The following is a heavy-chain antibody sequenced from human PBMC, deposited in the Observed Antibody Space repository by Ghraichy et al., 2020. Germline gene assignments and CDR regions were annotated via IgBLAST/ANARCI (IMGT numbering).Heavy chain of an antibody. CDR3: ARDRYCSTTSCPTDDFYYYYMDV. Sequence: LSLTCAASGFTFSDYYMTWIRQAPGKGLEWVSYVSSSGSTKYYADSVKGRFTISRDNAKNSLYLQMNSLRAEDTAVYYCARDRYCSTTSCPTDDFYYYYMDVWGKGTTVTVSS. CDR2: VSSSGSTK. CDR1: GFTFSDYY. D-gene: IGHD2-2*01. J-gene: IGHJ6*03. V-gene: IGHV3-11*01.